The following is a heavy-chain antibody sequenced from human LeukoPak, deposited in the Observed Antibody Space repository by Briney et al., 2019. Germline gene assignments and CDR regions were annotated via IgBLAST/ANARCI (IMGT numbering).Heavy chain of an antibody. J-gene: IGHJ4*02. D-gene: IGHD6-13*01. V-gene: IGHV1-69*06. CDR2: IITIFGTA. CDR3: ARSIAAAGTGADY. Sequence: SVKVSCKASGGTFSSYAISWVRQAPGQGLEWMGGIITIFGTANYAQKFQGRVTITADKSTSTAYMELSSLRSEDTAVYYCARSIAAAGTGADYWGQGTLVTVSS. CDR1: GGTFSSYA.